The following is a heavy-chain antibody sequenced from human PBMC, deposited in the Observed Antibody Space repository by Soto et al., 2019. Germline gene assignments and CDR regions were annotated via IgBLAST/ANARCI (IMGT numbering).Heavy chain of an antibody. CDR2: IYATGTT. CDR1: GASISCCC. J-gene: IGHJ5*02. V-gene: IGHV4-4*07. CDR3: VRDGTKTLRDWFDP. D-gene: IGHD1-1*01. Sequence: SETLSLTCTVSGASISCCCWSWIRKSAGKGLEWIGRIYATGTTDYNPSLKSRVMMSVDTSKKQFSLKLRSVTAADTAVYYCVRDGTKTLRDWFDPWGQGSSVTVS.